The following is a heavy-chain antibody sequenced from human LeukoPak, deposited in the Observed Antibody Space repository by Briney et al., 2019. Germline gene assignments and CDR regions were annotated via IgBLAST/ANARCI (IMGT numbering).Heavy chain of an antibody. CDR1: GGSMSTYY. CDR2: IYYSGST. Sequence: SETLSLTCTVSGGSMSTYYWSWIRQSPGKGLEWIGYIYYSGSTSYNPSLKSRLTISIDTSKTQFYLKLSSVTAADTAIYYCARVVYSGSWGYFDYWGQGILVTVSS. V-gene: IGHV4-59*01. D-gene: IGHD3-10*01. J-gene: IGHJ4*02. CDR3: ARVVYSGSWGYFDY.